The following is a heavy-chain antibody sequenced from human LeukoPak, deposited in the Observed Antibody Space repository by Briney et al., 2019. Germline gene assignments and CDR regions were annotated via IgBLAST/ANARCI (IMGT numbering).Heavy chain of an antibody. CDR3: ARDLHSGSYVH. J-gene: IGHJ4*02. CDR2: IIPIFGTA. Sequence: ASVKVSCKASGGTFSSSAISWVRQAPGQGLEWMGGIIPIFGTANYAQKFQGRVTITTDESTSTAYMELSSLRSEDTAVYYCARDLHSGSYVHWGQGTLVTVSS. D-gene: IGHD1-26*01. V-gene: IGHV1-69*05. CDR1: GGTFSSSA.